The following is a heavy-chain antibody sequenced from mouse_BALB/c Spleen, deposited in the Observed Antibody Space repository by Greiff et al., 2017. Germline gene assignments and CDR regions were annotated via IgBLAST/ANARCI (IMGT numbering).Heavy chain of an antibody. CDR2: ISYDGSN. Sequence: DVQLVESGPGLVKPSQSLSLTCSVTGYSITSGYYWNWIRQFPGNKLEWMGYISYDGSNNYNPSLKNRISITRDTSKNQFFLKLNSVTTEDTATYYCASLAHAMDYWGQGTSVTVSS. CDR3: ASLAHAMDY. V-gene: IGHV3-6*02. CDR1: GYSITSGYY. J-gene: IGHJ4*01. D-gene: IGHD6-1*01.